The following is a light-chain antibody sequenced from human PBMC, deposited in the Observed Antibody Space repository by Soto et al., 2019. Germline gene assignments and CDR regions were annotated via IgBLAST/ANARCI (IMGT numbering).Light chain of an antibody. V-gene: IGKV1-5*03. J-gene: IGKJ1*01. Sequence: DIQMTQSPPTLSASVGDRVTIPCRASQTISTWLAWYQQTPWKAPNLLISKASKLENGVPSRFSGSGSGTDFTLTISSLQPEDFATYYCLQDYRYPPWTFGQGTKVDIK. CDR3: LQDYRYPPWT. CDR1: QTISTW. CDR2: KAS.